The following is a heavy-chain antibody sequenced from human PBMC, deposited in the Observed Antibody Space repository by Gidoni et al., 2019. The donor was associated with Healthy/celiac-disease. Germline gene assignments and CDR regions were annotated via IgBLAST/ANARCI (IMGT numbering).Heavy chain of an antibody. CDR1: GFTFSRYS. D-gene: IGHD2-15*01. J-gene: IGHJ6*02. CDR3: AVVAATPYYYYGMDV. CDR2: ISSSSSYI. V-gene: IGHV3-21*01. Sequence: LVESGGSLRLSCAASGFTFSRYSMNWVRQAPGKGLEWVSSISSSSSYIYYADSVKGRFTISRDNANNSLYLQMNSLRAEDTAVYYCAVVAATPYYYYGMDVWGQGTTVTVSS.